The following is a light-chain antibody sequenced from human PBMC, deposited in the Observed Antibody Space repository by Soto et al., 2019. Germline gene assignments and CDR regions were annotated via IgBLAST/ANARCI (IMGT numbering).Light chain of an antibody. J-gene: IGKJ1*01. CDR3: QQSYSTPRCT. Sequence: DIQVTQSPSSLSASVGDRVTITCRASQSISRSLNWYQQKPGKAPKLLIYAASSLQSGVPSRFXGIGSGTDFTLTISSLQPEDFATYYCQQSYSTPRCTFGQGTKVEIK. CDR1: QSISRS. CDR2: AAS. V-gene: IGKV1-39*01.